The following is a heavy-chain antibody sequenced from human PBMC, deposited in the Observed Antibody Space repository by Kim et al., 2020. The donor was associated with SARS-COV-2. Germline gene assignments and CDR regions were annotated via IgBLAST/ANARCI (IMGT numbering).Heavy chain of an antibody. CDR2: IYYSGST. D-gene: IGHD3-10*01. V-gene: IGHV4-31*03. CDR3: ARAMMRYGSGSYPFDP. CDR1: GGSISSGGYY. Sequence: SETLSLTCTVSGGSISSGGYYWSWIRQHPGKGLEWIGYIYYSGSTYYNPSLKSRVTISVDTSKNQFSLKLSSVTAADTAVYYCARAMMRYGSGSYPFDPWGQGTLVTVSS. J-gene: IGHJ5*02.